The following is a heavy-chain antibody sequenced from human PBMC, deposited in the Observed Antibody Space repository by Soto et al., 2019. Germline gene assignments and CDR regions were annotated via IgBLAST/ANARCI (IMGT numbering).Heavy chain of an antibody. V-gene: IGHV4-4*02. J-gene: IGHJ4*02. Sequence: QVQLQESGPGLVKPSGTLSLTCTVSGDSISDYNWWTWVRQPPGKGLEWIGEVYHSGRANYNPSLSSRVTMSAETLKNHFNLMLSSVTAADTAVYYCAKTIGSGSYMPFWGQGTLVAVSP. D-gene: IGHD3-10*01. CDR1: GDSISDYNW. CDR3: AKTIGSGSYMPF. CDR2: VYHSGRA.